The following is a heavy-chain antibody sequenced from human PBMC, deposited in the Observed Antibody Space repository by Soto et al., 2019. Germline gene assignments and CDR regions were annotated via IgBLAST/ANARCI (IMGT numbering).Heavy chain of an antibody. J-gene: IGHJ5*02. D-gene: IGHD3-22*01. CDR2: IYYSGST. CDR1: GGSISSYY. Sequence: SETLSLTCTVSGGSISSYYWSWIRQPPGKGLEWIGYIYYSGSTNYNPSLKSRVTISVDTSKNQFSLKLSSVTAADTAVYYCARYYYDSSGYYPGPRFDPWGQGTLVTVS. V-gene: IGHV4-59*08. CDR3: ARYYYDSSGYYPGPRFDP.